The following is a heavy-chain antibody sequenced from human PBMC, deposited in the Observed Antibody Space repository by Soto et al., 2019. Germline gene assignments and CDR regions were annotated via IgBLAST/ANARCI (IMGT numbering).Heavy chain of an antibody. Sequence: EVQLLESGGGLVQPGGSLRLSCAASGFTFSSYALNWVRQAPGKGLEWVSVISGSGDNTYYADSVKGRFTISRDNSKNTLYLQMNSLRAEDTAVYYCAKDLGTDDFWSAYYTYYYMDVWVKWTTVTVSS. J-gene: IGHJ6*03. D-gene: IGHD3-3*01. CDR3: AKDLGTDDFWSAYYTYYYMDV. CDR2: ISGSGDNT. V-gene: IGHV3-23*01. CDR1: GFTFSSYA.